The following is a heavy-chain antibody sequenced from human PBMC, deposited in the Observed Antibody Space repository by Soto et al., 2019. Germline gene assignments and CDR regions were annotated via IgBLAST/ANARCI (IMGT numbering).Heavy chain of an antibody. V-gene: IGHV4-31*03. J-gene: IGHJ4*02. CDR1: GGSISSGGYY. CDR3: AKDTHGFSGYVWGN. CDR2: IYYSGST. Sequence: SETLSLTCTVSGGSISSGGYYWSWIRQHPGKGLEWIGYIYYSGSTYYNPSLKSRVTISVDTPKNQFSLKLSSVTAADTAVYYCAKDTHGFSGYVWGNWGQGTQVTVSS. D-gene: IGHD5-12*01.